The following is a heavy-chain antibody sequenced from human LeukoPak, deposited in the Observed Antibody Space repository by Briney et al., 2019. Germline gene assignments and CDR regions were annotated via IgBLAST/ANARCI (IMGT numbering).Heavy chain of an antibody. Sequence: GGSLRLSCAASGFTFSSYGMHWVRQAPGKGLEWVAFIRYDGSNKYYADSVKGRFTISRDNSKNTLYLQMNSLRAEDTAVYYCARDPYNSYGYGSYAFDIWGQGTMVTVSS. J-gene: IGHJ3*02. CDR3: ARDPYNSYGYGSYAFDI. V-gene: IGHV3-30*02. CDR1: GFTFSSYG. CDR2: IRYDGSNK. D-gene: IGHD5-18*01.